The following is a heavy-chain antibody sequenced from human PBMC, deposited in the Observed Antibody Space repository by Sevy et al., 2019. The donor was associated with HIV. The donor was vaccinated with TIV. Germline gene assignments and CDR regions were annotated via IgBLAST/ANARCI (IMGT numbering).Heavy chain of an antibody. Sequence: SETLSLTCAVYGGSFSGYYWSWIRQPPGKGLEWIGEINHSGSTNYNPSLKSRVTISVDTSKNQFSLKLSSVTAADTAVYYCARVARYYDFWSGYYTGYYGMDVWDQGTTVTVSS. CDR2: INHSGST. CDR3: ARVARYYDFWSGYYTGYYGMDV. V-gene: IGHV4-34*01. J-gene: IGHJ6*02. D-gene: IGHD3-3*01. CDR1: GGSFSGYY.